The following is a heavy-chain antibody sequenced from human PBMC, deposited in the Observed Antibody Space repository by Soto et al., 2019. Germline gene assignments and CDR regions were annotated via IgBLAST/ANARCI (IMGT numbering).Heavy chain of an antibody. Sequence: EVQLLQSGGGLVQPGGSLTLSCGVSGFPFAPSTMSWVRQAPGKGLEWVSTISVSVGSTYSADSVQGRFTVSSDISDNTLFLRMTSVTADDSAVYFCAKRDVPHSTSNAYFYDHWGRGVMVTVSS. CDR1: GFPFAPST. J-gene: IGHJ4*02. CDR3: AKRDVPHSTSNAYFYDH. V-gene: IGHV3-23*01. CDR2: ISVSVGST. D-gene: IGHD2-21*02.